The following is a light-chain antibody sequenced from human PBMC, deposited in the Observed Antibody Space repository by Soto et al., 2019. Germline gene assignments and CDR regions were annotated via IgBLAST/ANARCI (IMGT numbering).Light chain of an antibody. Sequence: DIQMTQSPSTLSASVGDRVTITCRASQGISTGLAWYQQRPGEAPKVLIYDASSLESGVPSRFSGSGSETEFTLTISSLQPDDFATYYCQHYNSYPFTFGPGTKVDIK. J-gene: IGKJ3*01. CDR2: DAS. CDR1: QGISTG. V-gene: IGKV1-5*01. CDR3: QHYNSYPFT.